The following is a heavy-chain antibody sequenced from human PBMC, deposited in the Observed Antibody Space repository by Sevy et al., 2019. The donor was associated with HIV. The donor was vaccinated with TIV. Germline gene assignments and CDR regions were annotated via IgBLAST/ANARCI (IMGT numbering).Heavy chain of an antibody. CDR2: MYYSGNT. CDR3: ARGQWLPHFDY. D-gene: IGHD6-19*01. Sequence: SETLSLTCTVSGGSISSSSYYWGWIRQPPGKGLEWIGRMYYSGNTYYNPSVKSRVTISADTSKNQFSLKLSSVTAADTAVYYCARGQWLPHFDYWGQGTLVTVSS. V-gene: IGHV4-39*01. CDR1: GGSISSSSYY. J-gene: IGHJ4*02.